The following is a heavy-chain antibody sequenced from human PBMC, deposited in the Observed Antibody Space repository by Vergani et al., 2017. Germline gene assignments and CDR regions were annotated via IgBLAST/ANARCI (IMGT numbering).Heavy chain of an antibody. D-gene: IGHD5-18*01. Sequence: EVQLVESGGGLVKPGGSLRLSCAASGFTFNTYSMNWVRQAPGKGLEWVSAISGSGGSTYYADSVKGRFTISRDNSKNTLYLQMNSLRAEDTAVYYCAKDQVQLWLNLFDYWGQGTLVTVSS. CDR2: ISGSGGST. CDR3: AKDQVQLWLNLFDY. V-gene: IGHV3-23*04. J-gene: IGHJ4*02. CDR1: GFTFNTYS.